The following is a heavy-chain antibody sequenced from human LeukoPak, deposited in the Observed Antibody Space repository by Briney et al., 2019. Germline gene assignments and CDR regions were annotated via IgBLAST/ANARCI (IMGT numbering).Heavy chain of an antibody. V-gene: IGHV4-59*08. J-gene: IGHJ4*02. CDR3: ARQEQLVYFDY. D-gene: IGHD6-13*01. CDR2: IYYTGRT. Sequence: SETLSLTCTVSGGSFSTYYWSWIRQPPGKGLELIGYIYYTGRTNYNPSLKSRVTISVDTSKNQFSLKLSSVTAADTAVYYCARQEQLVYFDYWGQGTLVTVSS. CDR1: GGSFSTYY.